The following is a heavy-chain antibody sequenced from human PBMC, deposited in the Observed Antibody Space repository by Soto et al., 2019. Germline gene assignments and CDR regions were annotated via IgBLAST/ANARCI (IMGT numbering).Heavy chain of an antibody. D-gene: IGHD6-25*01. CDR3: ARAPSLRSSAFDY. V-gene: IGHV1-2*02. CDR1: GYTFTGYY. J-gene: IGHJ4*02. CDR2: INPNSGGK. Sequence: ASVKVSCKPSGYTFTGYYIHWLRQAPGQGLEWLGWINPNSGGKIYAQKFQGRVTMTRDTSISTAYMELSRLRSDDTAVYYCARAPSLRSSAFDYWGQGTLVTVSS.